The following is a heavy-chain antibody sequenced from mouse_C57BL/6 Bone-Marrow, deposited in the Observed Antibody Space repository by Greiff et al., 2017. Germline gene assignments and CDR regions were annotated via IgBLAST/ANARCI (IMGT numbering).Heavy chain of an antibody. J-gene: IGHJ4*01. Sequence: VQLQQSGTELVKPGASVKLSCKASGYTFTSYWMHWVKQRPGQGLEWIGNINPSNGGTNYNEKFKSKATLTVDKSTSTSYMQLSSLTSEDSAVYYCARSGTTVKCYYAMDYWGQGTSVTVSS. D-gene: IGHD1-1*01. CDR1: GYTFTSYW. V-gene: IGHV1-53*01. CDR3: ARSGTTVKCYYAMDY. CDR2: INPSNGGT.